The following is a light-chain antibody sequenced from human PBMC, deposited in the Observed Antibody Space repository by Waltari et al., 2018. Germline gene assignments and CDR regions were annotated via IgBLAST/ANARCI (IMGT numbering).Light chain of an antibody. CDR2: YVR. CDR3: SSYISSSTLEL. J-gene: IGLJ2*01. V-gene: IGLV2-14*03. Sequence: QSALTQPASVSGSPAPSIPISCTGTSSDVGAYNYVSWYQQHPGKPPNLMIYYVRNRPSGVSNRFSGSESGNTASLTISGLQAEDEADYYCSSYISSSTLELFGGGTSLTVL. CDR1: SSDVGAYNY.